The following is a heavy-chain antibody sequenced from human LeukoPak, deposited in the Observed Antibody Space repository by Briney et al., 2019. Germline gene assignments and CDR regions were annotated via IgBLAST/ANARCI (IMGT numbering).Heavy chain of an antibody. CDR1: GFTFSNYM. D-gene: IGHD3-10*01. Sequence: GGSLRLSCAASGFTFSNYMMTWVRQAPGKGLQWVSTVSGTTLSTYYADSVKGRFTISRDNSKNTLYLQMNSLRDEDTAIYYCAKGGTVLRGANAVYFDSWGQGTLVTVSS. CDR3: AKGGTVLRGANAVYFDS. J-gene: IGHJ4*02. V-gene: IGHV3-23*01. CDR2: VSGTTLST.